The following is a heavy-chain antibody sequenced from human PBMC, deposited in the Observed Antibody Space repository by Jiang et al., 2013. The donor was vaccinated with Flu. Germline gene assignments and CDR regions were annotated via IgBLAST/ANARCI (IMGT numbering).Heavy chain of an antibody. J-gene: IGHJ4*02. Sequence: KSRVTISVDTSKNQFSLKLSSVTAADTAVYYCARYLRQVDRFDYWGQGTLVAVSS. D-gene: IGHD3-10*01. V-gene: IGHV4-39*07. CDR3: ARYLRQVDRFDY.